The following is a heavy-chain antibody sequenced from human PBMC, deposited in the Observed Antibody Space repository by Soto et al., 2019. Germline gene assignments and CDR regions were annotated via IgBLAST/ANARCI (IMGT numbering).Heavy chain of an antibody. Sequence: QITLKESGPTLVKPTQTLTLTCTFSGFSLSTSGVGVAWIRQPPGKALEWLALSYWDDDKRYRPSLESRLTITKTTYKNQVVLTMTNMDSVDTATYYCAYLPCSGGSCYWFSFSGMDVWGQGTTVTVSS. J-gene: IGHJ6*02. V-gene: IGHV2-5*02. CDR2: SYWDDDK. CDR1: GFSLSTSGVG. D-gene: IGHD2-15*01. CDR3: AYLPCSGGSCYWFSFSGMDV.